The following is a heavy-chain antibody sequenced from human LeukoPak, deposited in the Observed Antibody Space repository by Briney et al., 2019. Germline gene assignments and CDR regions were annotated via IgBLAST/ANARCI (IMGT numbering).Heavy chain of an antibody. Sequence: GGSLRLSCAASGFTFSSYGMSWVRQAPGKGLEWVSSISSSSSYIYYADSVKGRFTISRDNAKNSLYLQMNSLRAEDTAVYYCARIVHSGHFDYWGQGTLVTVSS. CDR3: ARIVHSGHFDY. D-gene: IGHD2-15*01. CDR1: GFTFSSYG. CDR2: ISSSSSYI. V-gene: IGHV3-21*01. J-gene: IGHJ4*02.